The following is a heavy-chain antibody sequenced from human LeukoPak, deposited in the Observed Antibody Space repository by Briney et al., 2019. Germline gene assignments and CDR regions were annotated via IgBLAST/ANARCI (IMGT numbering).Heavy chain of an antibody. J-gene: IGHJ4*02. V-gene: IGHV4-34*01. Sequence: PSETLSLTCAVYGGSFSGYYWSWIRQPPGKGLEWIGEINHSGSTNYNPSLKSRVTISVDTSKNQFSLKLSSVTAADTAVYYCARGKMATINFDYWGQGTLVTVSS. CDR3: ARGKMATINFDY. CDR1: GGSFSGYY. CDR2: INHSGST. D-gene: IGHD5-24*01.